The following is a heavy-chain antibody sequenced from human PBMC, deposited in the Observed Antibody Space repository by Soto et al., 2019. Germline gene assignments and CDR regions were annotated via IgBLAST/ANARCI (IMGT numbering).Heavy chain of an antibody. CDR2: IYPGDSDA. Sequence: PGESLKISCXASGYNFISYWIAWVRQMPGKGLEWMGIIYPGDSDATYSPSFEGQVTFSVDKSITTAYLQWISLKASDTAMYYCARQAYFGSGTYYSDYWGQGTQVTVSS. J-gene: IGHJ4*02. CDR1: GYNFISYW. D-gene: IGHD3-10*01. V-gene: IGHV5-51*01. CDR3: ARQAYFGSGTYYSDY.